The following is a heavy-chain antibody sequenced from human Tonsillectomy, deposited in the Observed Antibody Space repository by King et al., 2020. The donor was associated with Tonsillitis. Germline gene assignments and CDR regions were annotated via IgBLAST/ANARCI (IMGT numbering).Heavy chain of an antibody. CDR2: INQDGSEK. CDR1: GFNFSKCW. J-gene: IGHJ6*03. Sequence: VQLVESGGGLVQPGGSLRLSCAASGFNFSKCWMSWVRQAPGKGLEWVANINQDGSEKYYVDSVKGRFTISSDNAKNSLYLQMNSLRAEDTAVYYCASHNGCYYGYYYYMDVWGKGTTVTVSS. V-gene: IGHV3-7*03. CDR3: ASHNGCYYGYYYYMDV. D-gene: IGHD1-26*01.